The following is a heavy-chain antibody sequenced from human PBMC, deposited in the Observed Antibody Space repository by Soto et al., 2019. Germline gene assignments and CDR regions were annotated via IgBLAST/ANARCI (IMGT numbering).Heavy chain of an antibody. V-gene: IGHV4-38-2*02. J-gene: IGHJ4*01. CDR2: IYHGGTT. CDR1: GSSISSGSY. CDR3: SRVHVMVVAGGTFDD. Sequence: PSEPLSLTCTVSGSSISSGSYWAWIRQPPGQGPEWIASIYHGGTTFYNPSLKSRITISVDTSNNQFSLKLTSVTAADTAVYYCSRVHVMVVAGGTFDDWGHGTLDT. D-gene: IGHD3-10*01.